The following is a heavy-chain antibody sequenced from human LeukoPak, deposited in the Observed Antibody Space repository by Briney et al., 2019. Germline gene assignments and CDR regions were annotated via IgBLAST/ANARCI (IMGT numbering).Heavy chain of an antibody. J-gene: IGHJ4*02. CDR1: GFTFSSYW. V-gene: IGHV3-21*01. Sequence: GGSLRLSCAASGFTFSSYWMSWVRQAPGKGLEWVSSISSSSSYIYYADSVKGRFTISRDNAKNSLYLQMNSLRAEDTAVYYCARDLHTAMVLLDYWGQGTLVTVSS. D-gene: IGHD5-18*01. CDR2: ISSSSSYI. CDR3: ARDLHTAMVLLDY.